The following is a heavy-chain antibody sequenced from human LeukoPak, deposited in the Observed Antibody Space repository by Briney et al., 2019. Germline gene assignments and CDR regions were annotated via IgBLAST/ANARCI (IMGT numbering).Heavy chain of an antibody. D-gene: IGHD3-22*01. Sequence: ASVKVSCKVSGYTLTELSMHWVRQAAGKVLELMGGFDPEDGEIIYAQKFQGRVTMTEDTSTDTAYMELSSLRTEDTAVYYCATEGPLSAYDSSGYYYAFDYWGQGTLVTVSS. CDR2: FDPEDGEI. CDR3: ATEGPLSAYDSSGYYYAFDY. V-gene: IGHV1-24*01. J-gene: IGHJ4*02. CDR1: GYTLTELS.